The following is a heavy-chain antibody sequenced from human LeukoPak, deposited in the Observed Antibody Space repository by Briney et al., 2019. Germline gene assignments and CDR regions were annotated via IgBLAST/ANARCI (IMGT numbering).Heavy chain of an antibody. V-gene: IGHV1-24*01. D-gene: IGHD5-24*01. CDR2: FDPEDGET. J-gene: IGHJ4*02. CDR1: GYTLTELS. Sequence: GASVKVSCKVSGYTLTELSMHWVRQAPGKGLEWMGGFDPEDGETIYAQKFQGRVTMTEDTSTDTAYMELSSLRSEDTAVYYCATDLEMATISLSRGIVLWGQGTLVTVSS. CDR3: ATDLEMATISLSRGIVL.